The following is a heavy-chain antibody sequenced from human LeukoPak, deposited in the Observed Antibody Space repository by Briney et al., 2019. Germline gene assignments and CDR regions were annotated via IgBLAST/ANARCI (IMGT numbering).Heavy chain of an antibody. CDR1: GYRFTTYW. J-gene: IGHJ4*02. CDR2: IYPGDSDT. CDR3: ARHSSGYSAAASDY. V-gene: IGHV5-51*01. Sequence: GESLKISCKGSGYRFTTYWIAWVRHLPGKGLEWMGIIYPGDSDTRYSPSFQGQVTISADESVSTAYLQWSSLKASDTAMYYCARHSSGYSAAASDYWGQGTLVTVSS. D-gene: IGHD6-25*01.